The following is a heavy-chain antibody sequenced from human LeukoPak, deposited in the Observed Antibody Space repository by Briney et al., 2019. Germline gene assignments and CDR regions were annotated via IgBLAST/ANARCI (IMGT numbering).Heavy chain of an antibody. Sequence: ASVKVSCKASGYTFTGYYMLWVRQAPGQGLEWMGWINPNSGGTNYAQKFQGRVTMTRDTSISTAYMELSRLRSDDTAVYYCAREGTSLSYFQHWGQGTLVTVSS. CDR1: GYTFTGYY. J-gene: IGHJ1*01. CDR2: INPNSGGT. CDR3: AREGTSLSYFQH. V-gene: IGHV1-2*02. D-gene: IGHD2-2*01.